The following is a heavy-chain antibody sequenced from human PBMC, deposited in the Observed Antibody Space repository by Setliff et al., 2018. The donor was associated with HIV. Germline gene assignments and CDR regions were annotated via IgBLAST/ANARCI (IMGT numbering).Heavy chain of an antibody. CDR1: GYTFTSYY. CDR2: INPSVGTT. CDR3: ARYGSSSWDNYYYMDV. Sequence: ASVKVSCKASGYTFTSYYLNWVRQAPGQGLEWMGIINPSVGTTRYAHKFQGRATMTTDTSTSTAYMELRSLRSDDTAVYYCARYGSSSWDNYYYMDVWGKGTTVTVSS. V-gene: IGHV1-46*01. J-gene: IGHJ6*03. D-gene: IGHD6-13*01.